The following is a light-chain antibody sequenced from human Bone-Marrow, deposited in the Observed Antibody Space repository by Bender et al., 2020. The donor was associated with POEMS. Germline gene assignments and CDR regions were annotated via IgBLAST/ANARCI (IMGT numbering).Light chain of an antibody. J-gene: IGLJ3*02. CDR2: DVI. Sequence: QSALTQPASVSGSPGQSITISCTGTNSDVGGYKYVSWYVQHPGKAPKLIIYDVIYRPSGVPFRFSGSKSGDTASLTISGLQTEDEADYFCCSYVSSGSNWVFGGGTKLTVL. V-gene: IGLV2-14*01. CDR3: CSYVSSGSNWV. CDR1: NSDVGGYKY.